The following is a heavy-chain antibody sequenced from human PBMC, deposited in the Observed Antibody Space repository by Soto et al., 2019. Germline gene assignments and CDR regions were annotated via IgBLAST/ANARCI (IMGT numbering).Heavy chain of an antibody. Sequence: GSLRLSCAASGFTFSSYGMSWVRQAPGKGLEWVSAISGSGGSTYYADSVKGRFTISRDNSKNTLYLQMNSLRAEDTAVYYCARERKYQLLSWYWFDSWGQGTLVTVSS. CDR3: ARERKYQLLSWYWFDS. D-gene: IGHD2-2*01. CDR2: ISGSGGST. J-gene: IGHJ5*01. V-gene: IGHV3-23*01. CDR1: GFTFSSYG.